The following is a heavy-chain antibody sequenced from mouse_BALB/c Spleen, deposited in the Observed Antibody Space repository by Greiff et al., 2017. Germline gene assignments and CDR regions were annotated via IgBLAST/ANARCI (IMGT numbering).Heavy chain of an antibody. V-gene: IGHV14-3*02. D-gene: IGHD2-4*01. CDR1: GFNIKDTY. CDR3: ASMITYYYAMDY. J-gene: IGHJ4*01. Sequence: EVQLQQSGAELVKPGASVKLSCTASGFNIKDTYMHWVKQRPEQGLEWIGRIDPANGNTKYDPKFQGKATITADTSSNTAYLQLSSLTSEDTAVYYCASMITYYYAMDYWGQGTSVTVSS. CDR2: IDPANGNT.